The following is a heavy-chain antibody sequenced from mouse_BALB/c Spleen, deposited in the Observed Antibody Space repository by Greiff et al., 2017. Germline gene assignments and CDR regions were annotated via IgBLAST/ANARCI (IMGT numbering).Heavy chain of an antibody. J-gene: IGHJ4*01. CDR2: IWAGGST. CDR1: GFSLTSYG. D-gene: IGHD3-1*01. Sequence: QVQLKESGPGLVAPSQSLSITCTVSGFSLTSYGVHWVRQPPGKGLEWLGVIWAGGSTNYNSALMSRLSISKDNSKSQVFFKMNSLQTDDTAMYYCAREGGLGYAMDYWGQGTSVTVSS. CDR3: AREGGLGYAMDY. V-gene: IGHV2-9*02.